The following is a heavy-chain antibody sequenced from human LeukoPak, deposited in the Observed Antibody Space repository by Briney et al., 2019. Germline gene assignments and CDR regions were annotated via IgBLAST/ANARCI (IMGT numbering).Heavy chain of an antibody. Sequence: PGGSLRLSCAASGFTFSSYSMTWVRQAPGKGLEWVSSISSSSSYIYYADSVKGRFTISRDNAKNSLYLQMNSLRAEDTAVYYCAKGLAARFGLGAPRESDFNYWGQGTLVTVSS. CDR3: AKGLAARFGLGAPRESDFNY. J-gene: IGHJ4*02. CDR1: GFTFSSYS. V-gene: IGHV3-21*01. D-gene: IGHD6-6*01. CDR2: ISSSSSYI.